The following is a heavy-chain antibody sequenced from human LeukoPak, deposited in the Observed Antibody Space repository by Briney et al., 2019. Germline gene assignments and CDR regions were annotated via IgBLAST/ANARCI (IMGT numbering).Heavy chain of an antibody. CDR1: GNSISGYY. J-gene: IGHJ4*02. CDR3: ATYKYYYDSRGYGNY. Sequence: PSETLSLTCTVSGNSISGYYWSWIRQPPGKGLEWIGEINHSGSTNYNPSLKSRVTISVDTSKNQFSLKLSSVTAADTAVYYCATYKYYYDSRGYGNYWGQGTLVTVSS. D-gene: IGHD3-22*01. V-gene: IGHV4-34*01. CDR2: INHSGST.